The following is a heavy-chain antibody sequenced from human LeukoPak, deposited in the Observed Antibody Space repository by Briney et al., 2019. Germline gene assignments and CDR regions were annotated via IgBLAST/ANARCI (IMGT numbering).Heavy chain of an antibody. CDR3: ARKSGSPDY. CDR2: ISGSGGST. V-gene: IGHV3-23*01. D-gene: IGHD1-26*01. Sequence: GGSLRLSCAASGFTFSSYGMSWVRQAPGKGLEWVSAISGSGGSTYYADSVKGRFTISRDNAKNTLYLQMNSLRAEDTAVYYCARKSGSPDYWGQGTLVTVSS. J-gene: IGHJ4*02. CDR1: GFTFSSYG.